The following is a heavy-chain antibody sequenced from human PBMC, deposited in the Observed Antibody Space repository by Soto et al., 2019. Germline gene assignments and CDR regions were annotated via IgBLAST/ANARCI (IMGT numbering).Heavy chain of an antibody. CDR1: GGTFSSYA. CDR3: ARVQLAYCGGDCYSGYYYGMDV. J-gene: IGHJ6*02. D-gene: IGHD2-21*02. V-gene: IGHV1-69*12. CDR2: IIPIFGTA. Sequence: QVQLVQSGAEVKKPGSSVKVSCKASGGTFSSYAISWVRQAPGQGLEWMGGIIPIFGTANYAQKFQGRVTITADESTSTAYMELSSLRSEDTVVYYCARVQLAYCGGDCYSGYYYGMDVWGQGTTVTVSS.